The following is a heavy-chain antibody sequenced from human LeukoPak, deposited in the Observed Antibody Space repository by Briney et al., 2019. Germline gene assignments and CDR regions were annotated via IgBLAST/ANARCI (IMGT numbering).Heavy chain of an antibody. Sequence: GGSLRLSCAASGFTFSSYAMHWVRQAPGKGLEWVAVISYDGSNKYYADSVKGRFTISRDNSKNTLYLQMNSLRAEDTAVYYCARSLTYCGGDCYRGGRYYLDYWGQGTLVTVSS. J-gene: IGHJ4*02. V-gene: IGHV3-30*04. CDR3: ARSLTYCGGDCYRGGRYYLDY. CDR1: GFTFSSYA. CDR2: ISYDGSNK. D-gene: IGHD2-21*02.